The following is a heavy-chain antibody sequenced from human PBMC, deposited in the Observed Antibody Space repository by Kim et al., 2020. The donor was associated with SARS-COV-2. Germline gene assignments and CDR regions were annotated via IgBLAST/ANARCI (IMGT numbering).Heavy chain of an antibody. J-gene: IGHJ4*02. D-gene: IGHD6-19*01. Sequence: SETLSLTCTVSGGSISYYYWSWIRQPPGKGLEWIGYVFDSGSTYYNPSLKSRVTISVDTSKNQFSLKLSSVTAADTAVYYCARESEFSGWFDYWGQGTLV. CDR1: GGSISYYY. CDR3: ARESEFSGWFDY. V-gene: IGHV4-59*12. CDR2: VFDSGST.